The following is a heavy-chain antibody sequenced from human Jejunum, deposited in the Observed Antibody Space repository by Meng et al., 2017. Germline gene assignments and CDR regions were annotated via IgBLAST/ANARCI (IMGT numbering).Heavy chain of an antibody. CDR2: ISDSGTT. V-gene: IGHV4-61*03. Sequence: QGQLKESGPGLVRASETLSLTCTGSGGSVSSGFYYWSWIRQPPGKGLEWIGYISDSGTTNYNPSLKSRVTMSVDTSKNHFSLKLTSVTAADTAVYFCARDFEALNGVWGQGTLVTVSS. D-gene: IGHD2-8*01. J-gene: IGHJ1*01. CDR3: ARDFEALNGV. CDR1: GGSVSSGFYY.